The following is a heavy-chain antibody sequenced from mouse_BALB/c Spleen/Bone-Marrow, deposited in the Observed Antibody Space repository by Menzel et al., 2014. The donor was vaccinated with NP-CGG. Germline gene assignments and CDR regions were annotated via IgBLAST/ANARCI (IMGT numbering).Heavy chain of an antibody. CDR3: ARQGYYGKGDY. V-gene: IGHV4-1*02. D-gene: IGHD2-1*01. Sequence: EAHLVESGGGLVQPGGSLKLSCAASGFDFSRYWMSWVRQASGKGLEWIGEINPDSSTINYTPSLKDKFIISRDNAKNTLYLQMSKVRSEDTALYYCARQGYYGKGDYWGQGSTLTVSS. J-gene: IGHJ2*01. CDR2: INPDSSTI. CDR1: GFDFSRYW.